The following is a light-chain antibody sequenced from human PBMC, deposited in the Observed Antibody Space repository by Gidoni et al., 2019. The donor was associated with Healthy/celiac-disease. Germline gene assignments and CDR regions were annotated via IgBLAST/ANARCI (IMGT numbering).Light chain of an antibody. CDR2: QDS. J-gene: IGLJ2*01. Sequence: SYELTQPPSVSVSPGQTASITCSGDKLGDKYACWYQHKPGQSPVLVIYQDSMRPSGIPERFSGSNSGNTATLTISGTQAMDEADYYCQAWDSSTVVFGGGTKLXVX. V-gene: IGLV3-1*01. CDR3: QAWDSSTVV. CDR1: KLGDKY.